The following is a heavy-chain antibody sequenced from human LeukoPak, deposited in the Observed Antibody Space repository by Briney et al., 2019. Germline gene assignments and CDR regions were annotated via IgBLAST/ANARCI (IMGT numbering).Heavy chain of an antibody. CDR1: GGTFSSYA. D-gene: IGHD3-10*01. CDR2: IIPILGIA. V-gene: IGHV1-69*04. CDR3: ARLPYGSGSYDI. Sequence: SVKVSCKASGGTFSSYAISWVRQAPGQELEWMGRIIPILGIANYAQKFQGRVTITADKSTSTAYMELSSLRSEDTAVYYCARLPYGSGSYDIWGQGTMVTVSS. J-gene: IGHJ3*02.